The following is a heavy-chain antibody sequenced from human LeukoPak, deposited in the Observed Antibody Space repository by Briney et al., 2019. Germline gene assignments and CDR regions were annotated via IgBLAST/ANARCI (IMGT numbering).Heavy chain of an antibody. Sequence: ASVKVSFTTPGFAVNNLRITSERQAPRQGLEWMGWICGGSGDVVYPQHFQGRLTMTTQTSTKSAYLQLRNLRSDDTAVYSCARRLGGLMSVRCDPWGQGTLITVPS. CDR1: GFAVNNLR. D-gene: IGHD2-8*01. CDR3: ARRLGGLMSVRCDP. J-gene: IGHJ5*02. V-gene: IGHV1-18*01. CDR2: ICGGSGDV.